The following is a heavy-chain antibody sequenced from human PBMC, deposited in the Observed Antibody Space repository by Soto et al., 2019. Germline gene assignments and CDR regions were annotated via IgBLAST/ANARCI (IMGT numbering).Heavy chain of an antibody. V-gene: IGHV4-59*01. CDR3: ARDRDYYGSGSYDAFDI. Sequence: SETLSLTCTVSGASSSSYYWSWIRQPQGKELEWIGYIYYSGSTNYNPSLKSRVTISVDTSKNQFSLKLSSVTAADTAVYYCARDRDYYGSGSYDAFDIWGQGTMVTVSS. J-gene: IGHJ3*02. CDR1: GASSSSYY. CDR2: IYYSGST. D-gene: IGHD3-10*01.